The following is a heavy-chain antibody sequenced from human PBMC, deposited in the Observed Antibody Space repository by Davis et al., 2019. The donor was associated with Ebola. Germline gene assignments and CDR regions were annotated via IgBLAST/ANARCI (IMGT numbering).Heavy chain of an antibody. Sequence: PGGSLRLSCVASGFTFSNSWMSWVRQAPGKGLEWVATIQPDGSQKYYVDSVKGRFTISRDNAKNSLYLQMNSLRAEDTAVYYCAREEGLDYDILSYYYGMDVWGQGTTVTVSS. J-gene: IGHJ6*02. CDR1: GFTFSNSW. V-gene: IGHV3-7*01. CDR2: IQPDGSQK. CDR3: AREEGLDYDILSYYYGMDV. D-gene: IGHD3-9*01.